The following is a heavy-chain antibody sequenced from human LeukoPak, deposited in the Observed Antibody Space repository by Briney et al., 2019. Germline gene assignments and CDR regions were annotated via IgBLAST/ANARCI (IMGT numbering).Heavy chain of an antibody. Sequence: GGSLRLSCAASEFSVGSNYMTWVRQAPGKGLEWVSLIYSGGSTYYADSVKGRFTISRDNSKNTLYLQMNSLRAEDTAVYYCARGAQGDAFDIWGQGTMVTVSS. J-gene: IGHJ3*02. CDR2: IYSGGST. V-gene: IGHV3-66*01. CDR3: ARGAQGDAFDI. CDR1: EFSVGSNY.